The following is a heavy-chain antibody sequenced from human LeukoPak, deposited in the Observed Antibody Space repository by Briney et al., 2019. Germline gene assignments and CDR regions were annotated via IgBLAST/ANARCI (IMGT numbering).Heavy chain of an antibody. D-gene: IGHD4-11*01. J-gene: IGHJ4*02. CDR2: ISYSGTT. Sequence: PSETLSLTCTVSGGSISTYYWSWIRQPPGKGLEWIGYISYSGTTNYNPSLNGRVTISVDTSKNQFSLKLNSATGADTAVYYCARDSGSNWVFDHWGQGTLVTVSS. V-gene: IGHV4-59*01. CDR3: ARDSGSNWVFDH. CDR1: GGSISTYY.